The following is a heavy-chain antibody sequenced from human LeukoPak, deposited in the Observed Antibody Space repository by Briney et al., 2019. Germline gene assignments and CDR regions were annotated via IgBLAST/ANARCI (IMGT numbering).Heavy chain of an antibody. Sequence: PGGSLRLSCAASGFTVSSNYMSWVRQAPGKGLERVSVIYSGGSTYYADSVKGRFTISRDNSKNTLYLQMGSLRAEDMAVYYCARGVNYYDSSGYYLNWFDPWGQGTLVTVSS. CDR1: GFTVSSNY. J-gene: IGHJ5*02. D-gene: IGHD3-22*01. V-gene: IGHV3-53*05. CDR3: ARGVNYYDSSGYYLNWFDP. CDR2: IYSGGST.